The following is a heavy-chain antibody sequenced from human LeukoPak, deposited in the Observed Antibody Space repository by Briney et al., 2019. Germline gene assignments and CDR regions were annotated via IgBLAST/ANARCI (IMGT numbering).Heavy chain of an antibody. CDR2: INPSGGST. J-gene: IGHJ5*02. D-gene: IGHD3-10*01. Sequence: ASVKVSCKASGYTFTSYYMHWVRQAPGQGLEWMGIINPSGGSTSYAQKFQGRDTMTRDTSTSTVYMELSSLRSEDTAVYYCARVGGLLWFGELGTKYNWFDPWGQGTLVTVSS. CDR1: GYTFTSYY. CDR3: ARVGGLLWFGELGTKYNWFDP. V-gene: IGHV1-46*01.